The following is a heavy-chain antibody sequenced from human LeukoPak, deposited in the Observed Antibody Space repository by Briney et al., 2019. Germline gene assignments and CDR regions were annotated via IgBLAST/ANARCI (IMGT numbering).Heavy chain of an antibody. Sequence: SETLSLTCTVSGGSISSYYWSWIRQSPGKELEWIGYVYYRGTPTYNPSLKRRVTISEDTSKNQISLKLTSLTAADTAVYFCARTVQWLLNSYFEQWGQGTLVTVSS. V-gene: IGHV4-59*01. J-gene: IGHJ4*02. CDR2: VYYRGTP. CDR3: ARTVQWLLNSYFEQ. D-gene: IGHD3-22*01. CDR1: GGSISSYY.